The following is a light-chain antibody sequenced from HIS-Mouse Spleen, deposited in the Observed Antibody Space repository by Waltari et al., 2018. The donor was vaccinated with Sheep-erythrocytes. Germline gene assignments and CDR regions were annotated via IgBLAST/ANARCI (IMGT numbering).Light chain of an antibody. CDR3: SSYTSSSTSWV. J-gene: IGLJ3*02. Sequence: QSALTQPRSVSGSPGQSVTISCTGTSSDVGGYNYVSWYQQHPGKAPKLRIYDVINRPSGVSNRFSGSKSGNTASLTISGLQAEDEADYYCSSYTSSSTSWVFGGGTKLTVL. CDR2: DVI. V-gene: IGLV2-14*01. CDR1: SSDVGGYNY.